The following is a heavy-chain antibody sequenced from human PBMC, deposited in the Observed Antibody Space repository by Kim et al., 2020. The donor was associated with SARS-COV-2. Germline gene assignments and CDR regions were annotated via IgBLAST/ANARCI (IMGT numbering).Heavy chain of an antibody. CDR2: MNPNSGNT. J-gene: IGHJ6*03. D-gene: IGHD2-21*01. CDR1: GYTFTSYD. Sequence: ASVKVSCKASGYTFTSYDINWVRQATGQRLEWMGWMNPNSGNTGYAQKFQGRVTMTRNTSISTAYMELSSLRSEDTAVYYCARGHLKSIVVVIAPRPYYYYMDLWGKRTTVTVSS. V-gene: IGHV1-8*01. CDR3: ARGHLKSIVVVIAPRPYYYYMDL.